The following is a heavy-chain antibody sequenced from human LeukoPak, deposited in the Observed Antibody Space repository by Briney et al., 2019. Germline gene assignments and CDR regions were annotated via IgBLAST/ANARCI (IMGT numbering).Heavy chain of an antibody. CDR3: ARVLVRDSGSLLFDP. CDR1: GGSISSYY. D-gene: IGHD6-13*01. V-gene: IGHV4-4*07. J-gene: IGHJ5*02. CDR2: IYTSGST. Sequence: TSETLSLTCTVSGGSISSYYWSWIRQPAGKGLEWIGRIYTSGSTNYNPSLKSRVTMSVDTSKNQFSLKLSSVTAADTAVYYCARVLVRDSGSLLFDPWGQGTLVTVSS.